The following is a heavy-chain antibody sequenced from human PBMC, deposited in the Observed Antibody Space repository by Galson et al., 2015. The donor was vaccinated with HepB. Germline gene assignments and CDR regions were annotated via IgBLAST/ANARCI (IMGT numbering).Heavy chain of an antibody. CDR1: GDTFTTYA. D-gene: IGHD3-22*01. CDR2: IMPISSTV. Sequence: SVKVSCKASGDTFTTYAFNWVRQAPGQGLEWMGGIMPISSTVNYAQKFQGRVTITADESTSTVYMDLSSLRSEDTAMYYCARDYYDRSGFFFWGQGTLVTVSS. J-gene: IGHJ1*01. V-gene: IGHV1-69*13. CDR3: ARDYYDRSGFFF.